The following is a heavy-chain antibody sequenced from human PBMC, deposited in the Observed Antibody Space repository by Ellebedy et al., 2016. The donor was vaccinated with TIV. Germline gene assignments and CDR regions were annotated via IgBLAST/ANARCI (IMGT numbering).Heavy chain of an antibody. J-gene: IGHJ4*02. Sequence: GGSLRLXXAASGFTFSSYGMHWVRQAPGKGLEWVAVIWYDGSNKYYADSVKGRFTISRDNSKNTLYLQMNSLRAEDTAVYYCARGPRYSSSWYGYWGQGTLVTVSS. CDR3: ARGPRYSSSWYGY. V-gene: IGHV3-33*01. CDR2: IWYDGSNK. CDR1: GFTFSSYG. D-gene: IGHD6-13*01.